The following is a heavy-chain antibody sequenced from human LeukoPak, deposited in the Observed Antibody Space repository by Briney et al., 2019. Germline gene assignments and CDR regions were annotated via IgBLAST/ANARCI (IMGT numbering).Heavy chain of an antibody. V-gene: IGHV3-48*04. CDR2: ISSSSSTI. CDR1: GFTFSSYS. Sequence: GGSLRLSCAGSGFTFSSYSMNWVRQAPGKGLEWVSFISSSSSTIYYADPVKGRFTISRDNAKNSLYLQMNSLRAEDTAVYYCARDRGGSYSAIDYWGQGTLVTVSS. J-gene: IGHJ4*02. CDR3: ARDRGGSYSAIDY. D-gene: IGHD1-26*01.